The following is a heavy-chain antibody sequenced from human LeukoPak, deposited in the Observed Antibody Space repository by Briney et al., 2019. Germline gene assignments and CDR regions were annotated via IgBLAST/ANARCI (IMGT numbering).Heavy chain of an antibody. Sequence: GASVKVSCKASGYTFTSYYMHWVRQAPGQVLEWMGIINPSGGSTSYAQKFQGRVTMTRDTSTSTAYMELSSLRSEDTAVYYCARGHLGPNDFWSGKNDYWGQGTLVTVSS. CDR3: ARGHLGPNDFWSGKNDY. D-gene: IGHD3-3*01. CDR1: GYTFTSYY. J-gene: IGHJ4*02. CDR2: INPSGGST. V-gene: IGHV1-46*01.